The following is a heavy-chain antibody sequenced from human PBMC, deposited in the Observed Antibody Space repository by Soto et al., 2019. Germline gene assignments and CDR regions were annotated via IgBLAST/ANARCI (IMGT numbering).Heavy chain of an antibody. J-gene: IGHJ4*02. CDR1: GFTFSSYA. Sequence: GGSLRLSCAASGFTFSSYAMSWVRQAPGKGLEWVSAISGSGGSTYYADSVKGRFTISRDNSKNTLYLQMNGLRVEDSAVYYCAKDRLAGNFDYWGQGTQVTVS. CDR3: AKDRLAGNFDY. V-gene: IGHV3-23*01. CDR2: ISGSGGST.